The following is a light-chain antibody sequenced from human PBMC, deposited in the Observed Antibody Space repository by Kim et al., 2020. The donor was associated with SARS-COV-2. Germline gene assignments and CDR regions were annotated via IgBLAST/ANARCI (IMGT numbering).Light chain of an antibody. V-gene: IGLV1-40*01. CDR1: SSNIGAGYD. Sequence: QSVLTQPPSVSGAPGQRVTISCTWSSSNIGAGYDVHWYQQLPGIAPILLIYGNYNRPSGVPVRFSGSESGNTASLTISGLQAEDEADYYCYAYAGSHWVFGGGTQLTVL. CDR2: GNY. CDR3: YAYAGSHWV. J-gene: IGLJ3*02.